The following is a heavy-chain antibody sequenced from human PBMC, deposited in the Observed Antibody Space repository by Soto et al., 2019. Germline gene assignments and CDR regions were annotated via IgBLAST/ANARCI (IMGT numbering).Heavy chain of an antibody. V-gene: IGHV4-39*01. J-gene: IGHJ3*02. CDR2: IYYSGST. CDR3: ARLRVSDDILTGYYNRAFDI. D-gene: IGHD3-9*01. CDR1: GGSISSSSYY. Sequence: SETLSLTCTVSGGSISSSSYYWGWIRQPPGKGLEWIGSIYYSGSTYYNPSLKSRVTISVDTSKNQFSLKLSSVTAADTAVYYCARLRVSDDILTGYYNRAFDIWGQGTMVTVSS.